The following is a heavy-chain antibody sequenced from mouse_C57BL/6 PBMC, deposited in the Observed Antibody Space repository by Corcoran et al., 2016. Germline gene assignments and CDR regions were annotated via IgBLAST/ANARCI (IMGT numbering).Heavy chain of an antibody. V-gene: IGHV1-26*01. CDR2: INPNNGGT. J-gene: IGHJ2*01. CDR3: ARGGGYDVGY. Sequence: EVQLQQSGPELVKPGASVKISCKASGYTFTDYSMNRVKQSHGKSLEWIGDINPNNGGTSYNQKFKGKATLTVDKSTSTAYMELRSLTSEDSAVYYCARGGGYDVGYWGQGTTLTVSS. CDR1: GYTFTDYS. D-gene: IGHD2-2*01.